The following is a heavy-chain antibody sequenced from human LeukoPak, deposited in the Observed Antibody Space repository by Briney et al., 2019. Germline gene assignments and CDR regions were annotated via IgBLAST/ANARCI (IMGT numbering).Heavy chain of an antibody. J-gene: IGHJ4*02. CDR3: ARDRVRGVIIGDFDY. D-gene: IGHD3-10*01. CDR2: ISSSGSTI. V-gene: IGHV3-11*01. Sequence: GGSLRLSCAASGFTFSDYYMSCIRQAPGKGLEWVSYISSSGSTIYYADSVKGRFTISRDNAKNSLYLQMNSLRAEDTAVYYCARDRVRGVIIGDFDYWGQGTLVTVSS. CDR1: GFTFSDYY.